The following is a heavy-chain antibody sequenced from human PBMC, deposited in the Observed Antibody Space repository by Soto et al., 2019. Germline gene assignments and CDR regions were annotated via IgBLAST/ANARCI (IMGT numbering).Heavy chain of an antibody. CDR3: TRREVAATPFVS. CDR1: GFTFSGSA. CDR2: IRSKANSYAT. D-gene: IGHD2-15*01. Sequence: GSLRLSCAASGFTFSGSAMHWVRQASGKGLEWVGRIRSKANSYATAYAASVKGRFTISRDDSKNTAYLQMNSLKTEDTAVYYCTRREVAATPFVSWGQGTLVTVSS. J-gene: IGHJ5*02. V-gene: IGHV3-73*01.